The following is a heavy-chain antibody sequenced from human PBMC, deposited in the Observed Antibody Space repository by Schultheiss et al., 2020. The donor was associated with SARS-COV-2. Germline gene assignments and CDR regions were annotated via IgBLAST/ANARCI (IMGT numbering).Heavy chain of an antibody. V-gene: IGHV1-18*04. D-gene: IGHD3-3*01. CDR1: GYTFTSYY. CDR3: ARDRAFGVVTSFDP. CDR2: ISAYNGNT. J-gene: IGHJ5*02. Sequence: ASVKVSCKASGYTFTSYYMHWVRQAPGQGLEWMGWISAYNGNTNYAQKLQGRVTMTADTSTSTAHMELRSLRSDDTAVYYCARDRAFGVVTSFDPWGQGTLVTVSS.